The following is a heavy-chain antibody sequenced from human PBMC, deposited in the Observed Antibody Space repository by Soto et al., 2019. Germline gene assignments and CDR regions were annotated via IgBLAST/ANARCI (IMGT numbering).Heavy chain of an antibody. CDR3: AKDWGLAFDV. J-gene: IGHJ3*01. CDR1: GFTFSSYG. D-gene: IGHD3-16*01. Sequence: QVQLVESGGGVVQPGRSLRLSCAASGFTFSSYGMHWVRQAPGKGLEWVAIISFDGSNKYYADSVKGRFTISRDSAKNTLYLQMNSVRVEDTAVDYCAKDWGLAFDVWCQGTMVSVSS. CDR2: ISFDGSNK. V-gene: IGHV3-30*18.